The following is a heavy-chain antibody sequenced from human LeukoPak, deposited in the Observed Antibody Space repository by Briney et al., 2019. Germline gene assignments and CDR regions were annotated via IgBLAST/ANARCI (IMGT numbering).Heavy chain of an antibody. CDR1: GFSFSNAR. V-gene: IGHV3-15*01. CDR2: IRSKTDGGTT. CDR3: TTDIYQ. J-gene: IGHJ4*02. Sequence: PGESLRLSCSASGFSFSNARMAWVRQSPGKGLEWVGRIRSKTDGGTTDYGAPVKGRFTISRDDSKNMVFLQMNSLKTEDTAVYYCTTDIYQWGQGTLVTVSS. D-gene: IGHD2-2*01.